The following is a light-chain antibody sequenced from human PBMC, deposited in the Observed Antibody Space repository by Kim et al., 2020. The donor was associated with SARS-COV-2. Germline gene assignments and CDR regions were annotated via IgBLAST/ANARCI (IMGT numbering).Light chain of an antibody. CDR3: QQSYSTPYT. J-gene: IGKJ2*01. CDR1: QRIRSY. CDR2: AAS. V-gene: IGKV1-39*01. Sequence: DIQMTQSPSSLSASVGDRVTITCRASQRIRSYVNWYQRKPGKAPKLLIYAASSLQSGVPSRFRGSGSGTDFTLTITSLQPEDCATYYCQQSYSTPYTFGQGTNLEI.